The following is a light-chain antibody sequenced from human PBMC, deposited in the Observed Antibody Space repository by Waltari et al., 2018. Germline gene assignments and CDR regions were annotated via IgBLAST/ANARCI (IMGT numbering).Light chain of an antibody. Sequence: QSALTPPRSVSGSPGPSVTLPCTATSSDVGGYKSVSWYQQHPGKAPKRMIYDVSERPSGVPDRFSGSKSGNTASLTISGLQAEDEADYYCCSHAGSYVIFGGGTKLTVL. CDR1: SSDVGGYKS. J-gene: IGLJ2*01. CDR2: DVS. V-gene: IGLV2-11*01. CDR3: CSHAGSYVI.